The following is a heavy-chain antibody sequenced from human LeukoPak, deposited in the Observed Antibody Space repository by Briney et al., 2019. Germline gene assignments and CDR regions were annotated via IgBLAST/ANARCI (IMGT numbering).Heavy chain of an antibody. CDR2: IEQDGSEK. V-gene: IGHV3-7*03. Sequence: GGSLRLSCTASGFTFSRYWMTWVRQAPGKGLECVANIEQDGSEKYYVDSVKGRFTISRDNAKNSLYLQMNSLRAEDTAVYYCAGGLRTAYPHHYYGVDVWGKGTTVTVSS. CDR1: GFTFSRYW. D-gene: IGHD2-21*02. J-gene: IGHJ6*04. CDR3: AGGLRTAYPHHYYGVDV.